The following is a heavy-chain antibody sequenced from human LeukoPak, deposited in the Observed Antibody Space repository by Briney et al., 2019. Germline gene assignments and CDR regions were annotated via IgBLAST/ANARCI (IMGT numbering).Heavy chain of an antibody. Sequence: ASVKVSCKASGYTFTSYDINWVRQAPGQGLEWMGWVSPNSGNTGYAQKFQGRVTMTRNTSISTAYMELSSLRSEDTAVYYCARFLHVLSSSWLGYYYYYYYMDVWGKGTTVTVSS. CDR3: ARFLHVLSSSWLGYYYYYYYMDV. V-gene: IGHV1-8*01. CDR2: VSPNSGNT. J-gene: IGHJ6*03. CDR1: GYTFTSYD. D-gene: IGHD6-13*01.